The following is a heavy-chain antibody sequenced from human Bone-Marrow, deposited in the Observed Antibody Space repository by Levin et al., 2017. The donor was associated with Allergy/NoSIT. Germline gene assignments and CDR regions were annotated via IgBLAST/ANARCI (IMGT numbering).Heavy chain of an antibody. CDR1: GFTFRSYD. CDR3: ARYNYAYNAFDI. D-gene: IGHD3-10*01. J-gene: IGHJ3*02. CDR2: IGTAADT. V-gene: IGHV3-13*01. Sequence: GGSLRLSCAASGFTFRSYDMHWVRQATGKGLECVSTIGTAADTYYPDSVRGRFTITRDNAKNPLYLQMNGLSAGDTAVYYCARYNYAYNAFDIWSQGTMVTVSS.